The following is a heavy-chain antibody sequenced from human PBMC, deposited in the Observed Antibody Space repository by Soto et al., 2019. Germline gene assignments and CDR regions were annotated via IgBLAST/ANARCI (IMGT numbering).Heavy chain of an antibody. V-gene: IGHV4-30-2*01. D-gene: IGHD1-26*01. CDR2: IYHSGST. CDR1: GGSISSGGYS. J-gene: IGHJ4*02. Sequence: QLQLQESGSGLVKPSQTLSLTCAVSGGSISSGGYSWSWIRQPPGKGLEWIGYIYHSGSTYYNPSIKSRVTLSVDRSKNQFSLKLSSVTAADTAVYYCARAGRKYYFDYWGQGTLVTVSS. CDR3: ARAGRKYYFDY.